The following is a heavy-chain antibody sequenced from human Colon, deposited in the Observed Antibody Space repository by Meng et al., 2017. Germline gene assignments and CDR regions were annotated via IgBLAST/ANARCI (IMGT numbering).Heavy chain of an antibody. V-gene: IGHV3-33*01. J-gene: IGHJ4*02. CDR2: IWFDGSNT. CDR1: GFTFSSYG. Sequence: GGSLRLSCAASGFTFSSYGFHWVRQAPGKGLEWVAFIWFDGSNTSYTDSVKGRFTISRDNSKNTLYLHMNSLRAEDTAVYYCARDPTDYIGENYRYGFDSWGQGTLVTVSS. D-gene: IGHD3-16*02. CDR3: ARDPTDYIGENYRYGFDS.